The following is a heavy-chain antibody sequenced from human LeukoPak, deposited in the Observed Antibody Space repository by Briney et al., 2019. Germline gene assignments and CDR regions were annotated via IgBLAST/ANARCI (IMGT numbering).Heavy chain of an antibody. J-gene: IGHJ5*02. D-gene: IGHD2-21*01. Sequence: SQTLSLTCTVSGGSISSGDYYWSWIRQPPGKGLEWIGYIYYSGSTYYNPSHKSRVTISVDTSKNQFSLKLSSVTAADTAVYYCARVLKEGCLLPWGQGTLVTVSS. CDR3: ARVLKEGCLLP. CDR1: GGSISSGDYY. V-gene: IGHV4-30-4*01. CDR2: IYYSGST.